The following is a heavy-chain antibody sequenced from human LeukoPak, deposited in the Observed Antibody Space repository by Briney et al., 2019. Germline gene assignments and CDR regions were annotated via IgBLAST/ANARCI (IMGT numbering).Heavy chain of an antibody. CDR1: GGSISSYY. V-gene: IGHV4-59*01. CDR3: AMGDYYDSSGYPLLYY. J-gene: IGHJ4*02. D-gene: IGHD3-22*01. Sequence: PSETLSLTXTVSGGSISSYYWSWTRQPPGKGLEWNGYIYYSGSTNYNPSLKSRVTISVDTSKNQFSLKLSSVTAADTAVYYCAMGDYYDSSGYPLLYYWGQGTLVTVSS. CDR2: IYYSGST.